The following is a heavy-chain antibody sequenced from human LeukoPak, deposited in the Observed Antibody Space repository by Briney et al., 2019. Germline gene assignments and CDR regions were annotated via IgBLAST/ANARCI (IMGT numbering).Heavy chain of an antibody. V-gene: IGHV3-33*06. Sequence: GRSLRLSCAASGFTFSSCGMHWVRQAPGKGLEWVALIWYDGSNKNYVDSVKGRFTISRDNSKNTLYLQMNSLRAEDTAVYYCAKEVHSTYYYDSSGPLPYYFDNWGQGTLVTVSS. CDR2: IWYDGSNK. CDR1: GFTFSSCG. J-gene: IGHJ4*02. D-gene: IGHD3-22*01. CDR3: AKEVHSTYYYDSSGPLPYYFDN.